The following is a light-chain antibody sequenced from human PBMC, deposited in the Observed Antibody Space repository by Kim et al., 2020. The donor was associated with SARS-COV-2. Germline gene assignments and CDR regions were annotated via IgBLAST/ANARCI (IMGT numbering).Light chain of an antibody. CDR3: QQANSFPPFT. J-gene: IGKJ1*01. CDR2: AAS. V-gene: IGKV1-12*01. Sequence: ASVGDRFTITCRASQNINTWLAWYQQKPGKAPKLLIYAASSLQSGVPSRFSGSGSGTAFTLPIARLQPDDSATYYCQQANSFPPFTFGQGTKLEI. CDR1: QNINTW.